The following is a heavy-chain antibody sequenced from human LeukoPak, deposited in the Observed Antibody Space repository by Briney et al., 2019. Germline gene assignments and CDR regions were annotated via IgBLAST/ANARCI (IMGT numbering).Heavy chain of an antibody. CDR3: ARGGRLRLGELSTLDY. V-gene: IGHV1-2*06. J-gene: IGHJ4*02. CDR2: INPNSGGT. CDR1: GHTFTGYY. D-gene: IGHD3-16*02. Sequence: ASVKVSCKASGHTFTGYYIHWVRQAPGQGLEWMGRINPNSGGTNYAQKFQGRVTMTRDTSISTAYMELSRLRSDDTAVYFCARGGRLRLGELSTLDYWGQGTLVTVSS.